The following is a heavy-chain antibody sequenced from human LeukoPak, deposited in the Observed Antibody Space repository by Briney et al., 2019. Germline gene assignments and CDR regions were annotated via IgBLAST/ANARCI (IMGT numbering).Heavy chain of an antibody. CDR1: GGSISSYY. Sequence: PSETLSLTCTVSGGSISSYYWSWIRQPPGKGLEWIGYIYYSGSTNYNPSLKSRVTISIDTSKNQFSLNLSSVTAADTAVYYCAKSFMVAAAGTRAPYYYYGMDVWGQGTTVTVSS. V-gene: IGHV4-59*01. CDR2: IYYSGST. CDR3: AKSFMVAAAGTRAPYYYYGMDV. D-gene: IGHD6-13*01. J-gene: IGHJ6*02.